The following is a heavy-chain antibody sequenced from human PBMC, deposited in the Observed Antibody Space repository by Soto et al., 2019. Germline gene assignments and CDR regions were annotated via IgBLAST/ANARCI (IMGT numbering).Heavy chain of an antibody. J-gene: IGHJ4*02. CDR1: GGSISSAGYY. CDR3: ARGDYYDSRGPSFFDY. CDR2: IYYSGNT. V-gene: IGHV4-31*03. Sequence: QVQLQESGPGLVKPSQTLSLTCTVSGGSISSAGYYWSWIRQHPGKGLEWIGYIYYSGNTYYNPSLKSRFTISVDTSENQFSLKLSSVTAADTAVYFCARGDYYDSRGPSFFDYWGQGTLVTVSS. D-gene: IGHD3-22*01.